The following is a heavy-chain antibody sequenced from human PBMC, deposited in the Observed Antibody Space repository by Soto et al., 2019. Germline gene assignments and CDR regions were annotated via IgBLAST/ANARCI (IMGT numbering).Heavy chain of an antibody. Sequence: QLQLQESGPGLVKPSETLSLTCTVSGGSISSSSYYWGWIRQPPGKGLEWIGSIYYSGSTYYNPSHKGRVPIPVATSKNRFSLKLGSGPAGDPAVYYWAGHHGGGGGHFDYWGQGTLVTVSS. D-gene: IGHD3-10*01. CDR1: GGSISSSSYY. V-gene: IGHV4-39*01. CDR3: AGHHGGGGGHFDY. J-gene: IGHJ4*02. CDR2: IYYSGST.